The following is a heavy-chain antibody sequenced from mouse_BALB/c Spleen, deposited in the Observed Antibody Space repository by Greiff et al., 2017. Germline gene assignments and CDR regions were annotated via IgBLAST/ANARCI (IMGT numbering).Heavy chain of an antibody. Sequence: VQLQQPGAELVRPGASVKLSCKASGYTFTSYWINWVKQRPGQGLEWIGNIYPSGSYTNYNQKFKDKATLTVDKSSSTAYVQLSSPTSEDSAVYYCTRSTIATVAPWFAYWGQGTLVTVSA. CDR1: GYTFTSYW. J-gene: IGHJ3*01. D-gene: IGHD1-1*01. V-gene: IGHV1-69*02. CDR3: TRSTIATVAPWFAY. CDR2: IYPSGSYT.